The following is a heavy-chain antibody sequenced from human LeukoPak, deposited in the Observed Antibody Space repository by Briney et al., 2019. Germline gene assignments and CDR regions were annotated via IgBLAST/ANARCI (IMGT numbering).Heavy chain of an antibody. D-gene: IGHD3-10*01. J-gene: IGHJ4*02. CDR3: AKDVSGSGSYYYFDY. CDR1: GFTFATYT. CDR2: IFGNGNGA. Sequence: GGSLRLSCAASGFTFATYTMNWVRQAPGKGLEWLSGIFGNGNGAYYADSVKGRFTISRDNSKSTLYLQMNRLRAEDTAVYYCAKDVSGSGSYYYFDYWGQGTLVTVSS. V-gene: IGHV3-23*05.